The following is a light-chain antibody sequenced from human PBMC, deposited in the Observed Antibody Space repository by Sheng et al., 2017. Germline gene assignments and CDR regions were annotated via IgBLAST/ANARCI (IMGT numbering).Light chain of an antibody. CDR2: AAS. V-gene: IGKV1-17*03. CDR3: LQHKSYPLT. Sequence: DVQMTQSPSAMSASVGDRVTITCRASQDISNYLAWFQQKPGKVPQRLIYAASSLQSGVPSRFSGSGSGTEFTLTISSLQPEDFATYYCLQHKSYPLTFGGGTKVETK. CDR1: QDISNY. J-gene: IGKJ4*01.